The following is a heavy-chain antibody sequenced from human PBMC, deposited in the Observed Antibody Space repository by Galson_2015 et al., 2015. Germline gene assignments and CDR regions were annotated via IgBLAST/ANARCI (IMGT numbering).Heavy chain of an antibody. Sequence: QSGAEVKKPGESLKISCKGTGYSFTSYWIGWVRHMPGKGLEWMGIIYSGDSDTRYSPSFQCQVTISADKSISTAYLQWSSLKASDPAMYYCARKPIVVAGWYFDLWGRGTLVTVSS. CDR1: GYSFTSYW. CDR3: ARKPIVVAGWYFDL. D-gene: IGHD3-22*01. J-gene: IGHJ2*01. CDR2: IYSGDSDT. V-gene: IGHV5-51*01.